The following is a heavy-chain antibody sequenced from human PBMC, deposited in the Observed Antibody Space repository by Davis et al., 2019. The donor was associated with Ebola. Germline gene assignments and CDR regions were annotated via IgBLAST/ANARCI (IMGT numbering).Heavy chain of an antibody. V-gene: IGHV3-33*01. CDR1: GFTLSGYD. J-gene: IGHJ6*04. D-gene: IGHD5-18*01. Sequence: GESLKISCAASGFTLSGYDMNWVRQAPGKGLQWVAVIWDDGRNQYYADSVKGRFTISRDDTKNSLYLQMNSLRGEDTAVYYCARETLLDTLFSHYGLDVWGRGTTVTVSS. CDR2: IWDDGRNQ. CDR3: ARETLLDTLFSHYGLDV.